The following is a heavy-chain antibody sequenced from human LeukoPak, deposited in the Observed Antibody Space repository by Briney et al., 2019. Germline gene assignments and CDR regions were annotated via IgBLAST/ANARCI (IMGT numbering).Heavy chain of an antibody. D-gene: IGHD1-26*01. CDR1: GYTFTSYY. Sequence: ASVKVSCKASGYTFTSYYMHWVRQAPGQGLEWMGIINPSAGSTSYAQKFQGRVTMTRDTSTSTVYMELSSLRSEDTAVYYCARGVGGSYYYNGMDVWGQGTTVTVSS. V-gene: IGHV1-46*01. J-gene: IGHJ6*02. CDR2: INPSAGST. CDR3: ARGVGGSYYYNGMDV.